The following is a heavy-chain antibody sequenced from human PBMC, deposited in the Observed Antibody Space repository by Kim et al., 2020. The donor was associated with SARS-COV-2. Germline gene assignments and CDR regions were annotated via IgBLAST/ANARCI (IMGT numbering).Heavy chain of an antibody. CDR3: AREVAFDAGNRG. V-gene: IGHV3-48*02. D-gene: IGHD1-1*01. Sequence: YYADSVKGRFTISRDNAKNSLYLQMNSLRDEDTAVYYCAREVAFDAGNRGWGQGTLVTVSS. J-gene: IGHJ4*02.